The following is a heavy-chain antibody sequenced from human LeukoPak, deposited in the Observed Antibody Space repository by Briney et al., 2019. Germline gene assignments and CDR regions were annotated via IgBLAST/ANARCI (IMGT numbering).Heavy chain of an antibody. J-gene: IGHJ4*02. D-gene: IGHD6-13*01. V-gene: IGHV3-48*01. Sequence: SGGSLRLSCAASGFMFSRYTMNWVRQAPGKGLEWISYISSGGNTIYYADSVKGRFNVSRDNAKSPLYLQMNSLRAEDTAVYYCARIHSLYSSSGTTIGGQGTLVTVSS. CDR1: GFMFSRYT. CDR2: ISSGGNTI. CDR3: ARIHSLYSSSGTTI.